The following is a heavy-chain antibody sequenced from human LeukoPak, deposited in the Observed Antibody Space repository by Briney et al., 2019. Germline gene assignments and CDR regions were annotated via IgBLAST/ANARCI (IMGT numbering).Heavy chain of an antibody. Sequence: SVKVSCKASGGTFSRYAISWVRQAPGQGLEWVGGIMPIFRTANYAQKFQGRVTVTTDESAGIVYMELSSLRSEDTAVYYCASGVHDSSGALGDWGQGTLVTVSS. D-gene: IGHD3-22*01. V-gene: IGHV1-69*05. CDR3: ASGVHDSSGALGD. J-gene: IGHJ4*02. CDR2: IMPIFRTA. CDR1: GGTFSRYA.